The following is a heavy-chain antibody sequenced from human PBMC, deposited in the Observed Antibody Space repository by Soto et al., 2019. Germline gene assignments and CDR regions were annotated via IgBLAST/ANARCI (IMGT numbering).Heavy chain of an antibody. CDR3: ARPANTVADHFDL. J-gene: IGHJ4*02. Sequence: GESLKISCQVSGYTFTVYWIGWVRQMPGKGLEWMGIIYPSDSDTRYSPSFQGQVTISADQSINTAYLQWDSLKASDTAIYYCARPANTVADHFDLWGQGTPVTVSS. CDR1: GYTFTVYW. V-gene: IGHV5-51*01. CDR2: IYPSDSDT. D-gene: IGHD4-17*01.